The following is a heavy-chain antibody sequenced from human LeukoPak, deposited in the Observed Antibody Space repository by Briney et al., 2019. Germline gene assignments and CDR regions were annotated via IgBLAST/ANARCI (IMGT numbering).Heavy chain of an antibody. Sequence: PSETLSLTCAVYGGSLSGYYWSWIRQPPGKGLEWIGEINHSGSTNYNPSLKSRVTISVDTSKNQFSLKLSSVTAADTAVYYCARGRNKYQLLYRNWFDPWGQGTLVTVSS. D-gene: IGHD2-2*02. CDR2: INHSGST. CDR3: ARGRNKYQLLYRNWFDP. CDR1: GGSLSGYY. V-gene: IGHV4-34*01. J-gene: IGHJ5*02.